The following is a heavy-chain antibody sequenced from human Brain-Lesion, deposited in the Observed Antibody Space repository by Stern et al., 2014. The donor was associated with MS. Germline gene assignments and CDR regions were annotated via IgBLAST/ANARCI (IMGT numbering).Heavy chain of an antibody. V-gene: IGHV4-39*01. D-gene: IGHD2-15*01. CDR2: IYYNGNT. J-gene: IGHJ5*02. CDR1: GGSVSSTSYA. CDR3: AGEEDIRYCSGGSCTGNWFDP. Sequence: VQLVESGPGLVKPSETLSLTCTVAGGSVSSTSYAWAWIRQPPGKGLEWIGTIYYNGNTYYSPSLKSRLPISLDTSKNPFSLQLRFVTAADTAVYYCAGEEDIRYCSGGSCTGNWFDPWGQGTLVTVSS.